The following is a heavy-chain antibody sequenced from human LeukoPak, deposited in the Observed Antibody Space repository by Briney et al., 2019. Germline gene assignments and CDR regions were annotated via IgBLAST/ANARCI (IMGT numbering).Heavy chain of an antibody. CDR1: GFTFSSYS. D-gene: IGHD6-19*01. V-gene: IGHV3-48*01. Sequence: GGSLRLSCAASGFTFSSYSMNWVRQAPGKGLEWVSYISSSSSTIYYADSVKGRFTISRDNAKNSLYLQMNSLRAEDTAVYYCASTVGSGWDYYYYYGMDVWGQGITVTVSS. CDR3: ASTVGSGWDYYYYYGMDV. J-gene: IGHJ6*02. CDR2: ISSSSSTI.